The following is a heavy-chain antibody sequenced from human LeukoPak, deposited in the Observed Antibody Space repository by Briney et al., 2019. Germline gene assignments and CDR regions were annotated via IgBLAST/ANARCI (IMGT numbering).Heavy chain of an antibody. Sequence: GGSLRLSCAASGFTFSSFAMHWVRQSPGKGLEWVAVIWYDGSNKLYADSVKGRFTISRHNSGNTLYLQMNSLSAEDTAVYYCARDRYSSMWSVFEYWGQGALVTVSS. D-gene: IGHD6-13*01. CDR1: GFTFSSFA. CDR2: IWYDGSNK. J-gene: IGHJ4*02. V-gene: IGHV3-33*01. CDR3: ARDRYSSMWSVFEY.